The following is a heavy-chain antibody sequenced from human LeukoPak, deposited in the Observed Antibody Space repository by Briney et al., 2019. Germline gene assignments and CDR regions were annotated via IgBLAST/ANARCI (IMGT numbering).Heavy chain of an antibody. CDR3: AREDFWSGYYSY. CDR1: GGSISSYY. J-gene: IGHJ4*02. CDR2: IYTSGST. V-gene: IGHV4-4*07. Sequence: KPSETLSLTCTASGGSISSYYRSWIRQPAGKGLEWIGRIYTSGSTNYNPSLKSRVTMSVDTSKNQFSLKLSSVTAADTAVYYCAREDFWSGYYSYWGQGTLVTVSS. D-gene: IGHD3-3*01.